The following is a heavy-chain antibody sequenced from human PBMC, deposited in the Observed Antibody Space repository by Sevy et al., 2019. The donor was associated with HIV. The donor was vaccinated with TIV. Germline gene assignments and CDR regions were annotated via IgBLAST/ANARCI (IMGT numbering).Heavy chain of an antibody. CDR2: VYYSGST. CDR1: GGSISTYY. CDR3: ARGAAGPAEYFHL. D-gene: IGHD6-13*01. V-gene: IGHV4-59*01. Sequence: SETLSLTCTVSGGSISTYYWSWIRQPPGKGLEWVGYVYYSGSTNYNPSLESRVTLSVDTSKNQFALKLTSVTAAETAVYYRARGAAGPAEYFHLWGQGALVTVSS. J-gene: IGHJ1*01.